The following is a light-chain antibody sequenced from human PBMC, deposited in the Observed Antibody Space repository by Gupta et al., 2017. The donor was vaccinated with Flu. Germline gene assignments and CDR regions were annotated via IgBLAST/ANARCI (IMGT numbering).Light chain of an antibody. CDR2: EGS. J-gene: IGLJ1*01. V-gene: IGLV2-23*01. Sequence: QSALTQPASVSGSPGQPITISCTGTSSDVGSYNLVSWYQQHPGKAPKLMIYEGSKRPSGVSNRFSGSKSGNTASLTISGLQAEDEAEYYCCSYAGSSTFYVFGTGTKGTVL. CDR1: SSDVGSYNL. CDR3: CSYAGSSTFYV.